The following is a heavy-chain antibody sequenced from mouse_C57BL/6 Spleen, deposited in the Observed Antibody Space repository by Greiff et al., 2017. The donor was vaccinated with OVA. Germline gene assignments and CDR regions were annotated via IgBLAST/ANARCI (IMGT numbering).Heavy chain of an antibody. J-gene: IGHJ1*03. Sequence: EVKLMESGGGLVKPGGSLKLSCAASGFTFSDYGMHWVRQAPEKGLEWVAYISSGSSTIYYADTVKGRFTISRDNAKNTLFLQMTSLRSEDTAMYYCARPRSNFSWYFDVWGTGTTVTVSS. CDR2: ISSGSSTI. CDR1: GFTFSDYG. V-gene: IGHV5-17*01. CDR3: ARPRSNFSWYFDV. D-gene: IGHD2-5*01.